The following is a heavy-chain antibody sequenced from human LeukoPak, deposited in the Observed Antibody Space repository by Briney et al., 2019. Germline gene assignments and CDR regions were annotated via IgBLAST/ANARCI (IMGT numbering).Heavy chain of an antibody. J-gene: IGHJ6*03. CDR3: ARDRKLELRLFSYMDV. V-gene: IGHV3-11*04. D-gene: IGHD1-7*01. CDR2: ISRSGSTK. Sequence: PGGSLRLSCAASGFTFSDYNMRWIRQAPGKGLEWVSSISRSGSTKYYADSVKGRFTISRDNSKNTLYLQMNSLRAEDTAVYYCARDRKLELRLFSYMDVRGKGTTVTVSS. CDR1: GFTFSDYN.